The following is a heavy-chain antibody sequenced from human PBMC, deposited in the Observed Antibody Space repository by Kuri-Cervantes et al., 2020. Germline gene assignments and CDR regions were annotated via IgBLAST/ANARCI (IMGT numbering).Heavy chain of an antibody. V-gene: IGHV3-21*04. J-gene: IGHJ4*02. CDR3: AKMESVVVITGPFDY. Sequence: GESLKISCAASGFAFSSFTMNWVRQAPGKGLEWVASISSRTIYTYYADSVKGRFTISRDNAKNSLYLQMNSLRAEDTALYYCAKMESVVVITGPFDYWGQGTLVTVSS. CDR1: GFAFSSFT. CDR2: ISSRTIYT. D-gene: IGHD3-22*01.